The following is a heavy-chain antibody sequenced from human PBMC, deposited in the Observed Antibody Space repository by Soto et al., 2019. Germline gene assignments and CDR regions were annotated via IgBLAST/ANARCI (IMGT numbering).Heavy chain of an antibody. V-gene: IGHV3-30*02. CDR3: TKSRGDAYKWGLELDP. D-gene: IGHD3-10*01. CDR2: IWHDGINE. Sequence: QERLVESGGGVVQPGGSLRLSCAVSGFTFSDYAMHWVRQAPGKGLEWVALIWHDGINEFYADSVKGRFTISRDISNNTLYLQTNSLRPEDTAVYYCTKSRGDAYKWGLELDPRGQGTLVTVSS. J-gene: IGHJ5*02. CDR1: GFTFSDYA.